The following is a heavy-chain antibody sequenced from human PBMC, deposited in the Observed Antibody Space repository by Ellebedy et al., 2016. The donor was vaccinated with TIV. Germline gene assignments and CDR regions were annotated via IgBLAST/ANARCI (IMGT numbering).Heavy chain of an antibody. J-gene: IGHJ3*01. Sequence: GESLKISCQASGYSFANYWIGWVRQMPGKGLEWVAIIYPADSDTRYSPSFQGQVTISADKSINTAYLQCSSLMASHTGMYYCASPEHDGSRWLNDAFDAWGQGTMLTVSS. CDR2: IYPADSDT. CDR1: GYSFANYW. D-gene: IGHD6-13*01. CDR3: ASPEHDGSRWLNDAFDA. V-gene: IGHV5-51*01.